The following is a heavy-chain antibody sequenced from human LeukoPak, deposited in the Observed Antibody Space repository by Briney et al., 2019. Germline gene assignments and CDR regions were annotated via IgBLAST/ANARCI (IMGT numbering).Heavy chain of an antibody. CDR2: IYYSGST. V-gene: IGHV4-59*12. CDR1: GGSISSYY. J-gene: IGHJ4*02. Sequence: SSETLSLTCTVSGGSISSYYWSWIRQPPGKGLEWIGYIYYSGSTYYNPSLKSRVTISVDTSKNQFSLKLSSVTAADTAVYYCARGVAAADKNFDYWGQGTLVTVSS. D-gene: IGHD6-13*01. CDR3: ARGVAAADKNFDY.